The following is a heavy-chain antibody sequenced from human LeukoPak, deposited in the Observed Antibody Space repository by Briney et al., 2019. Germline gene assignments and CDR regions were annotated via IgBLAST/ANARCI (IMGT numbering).Heavy chain of an antibody. V-gene: IGHV4-59*12. J-gene: IGHJ4*02. CDR1: GGSISSYY. Sequence: SETLSLTCTVSGGSISSYYWSWIRQPPGKGLEWIGYIHYSGSTHYNPSLKSRVTISVDTSKNQFSLKLSSVTAADTAVYYCARGTPPLWGQGTLVTVSS. CDR3: ARGTPPL. CDR2: IHYSGST.